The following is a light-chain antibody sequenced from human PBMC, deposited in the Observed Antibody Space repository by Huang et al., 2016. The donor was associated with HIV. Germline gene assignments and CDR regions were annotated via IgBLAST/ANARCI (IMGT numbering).Light chain of an antibody. CDR3: MQGTHWPPA. Sequence: DVVMTQSPLSLPVTLGQPASISCRSSQSLGYSDGNTYLNWFPQRPGQSPRRLIYKVSTRDSGVPDRFSGSGSGTDFTLKISRVEAEDVGVYYCMQGTHWPPAFGQGTKVEIK. CDR1: QSLGYSDGNTY. V-gene: IGKV2-30*01. CDR2: KVS. J-gene: IGKJ1*01.